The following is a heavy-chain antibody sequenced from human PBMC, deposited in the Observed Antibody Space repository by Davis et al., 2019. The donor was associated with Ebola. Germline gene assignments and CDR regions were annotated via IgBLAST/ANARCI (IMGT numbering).Heavy chain of an antibody. CDR1: GGSFSGYY. J-gene: IGHJ4*02. CDR2: INHSGST. Sequence: SETLSLTCAVYGGSFSGYYWSWIRQPPGKGLEWIGEINHSGSTNYNPSLKSRVTISVDTSKNQFSLKLSSVTAADTAVYYCARGWGDRDYWGQGTLVTVSS. V-gene: IGHV4-34*01. D-gene: IGHD3-16*01. CDR3: ARGWGDRDY.